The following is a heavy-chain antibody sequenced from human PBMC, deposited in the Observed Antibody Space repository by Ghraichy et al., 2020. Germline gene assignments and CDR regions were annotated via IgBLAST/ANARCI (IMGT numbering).Heavy chain of an antibody. D-gene: IGHD3-3*01. CDR2: ISDSYT. J-gene: IGHJ4*01. Sequence: LSLTCAASGFSFNNYAMKWVRQAPGKGLEWVSGISDSYTYYVDSVKGRFIISSDISKNTLYRQMNSLRAEDTAVYSCGRGWGGYYFDYWGQGTLVTVSS. CDR3: GRGWGGYYFDY. CDR1: GFSFNNYA. V-gene: IGHV3-23*05.